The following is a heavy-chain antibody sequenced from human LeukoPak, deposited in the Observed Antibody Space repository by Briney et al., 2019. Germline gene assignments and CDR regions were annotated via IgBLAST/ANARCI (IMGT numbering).Heavy chain of an antibody. CDR3: ARARSGFGERNNWFDP. J-gene: IGHJ5*02. V-gene: IGHV1-8*01. CDR1: GYTFTSYD. CDR2: MNPNSGNT. Sequence: ASVKVSCKASGYTFTSYDINWVRQATGQGLEWMGWMNPNSGNTGYAQKFQGRVTMTRNTAISTAYMELSSLRSEDTAVYYCARARSGFGERNNWFDPWGQGTLVTVSS. D-gene: IGHD3-10*01.